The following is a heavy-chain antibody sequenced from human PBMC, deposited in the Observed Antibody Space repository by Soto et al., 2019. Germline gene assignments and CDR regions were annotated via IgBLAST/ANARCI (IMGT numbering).Heavy chain of an antibody. CDR3: ARVSPVTRTLYYYYGMDV. J-gene: IGHJ6*02. Sequence: GGSLRLSXAASGFTFSSYGMHWVRQAPGKGLEWVAVIWYDGSNKYYADSVKGRFTISRDNSKNTLYLQMNSLRAEDTAVYYCARVSPVTRTLYYYYGMDVWGQGTTVTVSS. D-gene: IGHD6-19*01. V-gene: IGHV3-33*01. CDR2: IWYDGSNK. CDR1: GFTFSSYG.